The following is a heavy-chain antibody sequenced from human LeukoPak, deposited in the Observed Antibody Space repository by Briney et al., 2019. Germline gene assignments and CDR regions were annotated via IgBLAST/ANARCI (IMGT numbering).Heavy chain of an antibody. V-gene: IGHV4-34*01. CDR1: GGSFSGYY. J-gene: IGHJ6*04. Sequence: PSETPSLTCAVYGGSFSGYYWSWIRQPPGKGLEWIGEINHSGSTNYNPSLKSRVTISVDTSKNQFSLKLSSVTAADTAVYYCARGWESHYGMDVWGKGTTVTVSS. CDR2: INHSGST. CDR3: ARGWESHYGMDV. D-gene: IGHD1-26*01.